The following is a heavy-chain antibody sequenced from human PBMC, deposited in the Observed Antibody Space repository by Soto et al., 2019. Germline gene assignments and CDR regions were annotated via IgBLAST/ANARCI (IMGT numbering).Heavy chain of an antibody. CDR3: ARRSGGSRYGMDV. J-gene: IGHJ6*02. D-gene: IGHD2-15*01. CDR1: GFTFSSYA. V-gene: IGHV3-30-3*01. CDR2: ISYDGSNK. Sequence: LRLSCAASGFTFSSYAMHWVRQAPGKGLEWVAVISYDGSNKYYADSVKGRFTISRDNSKNTLYLQMNSLRAEDTAVYYCARRSGGSRYGMDVWGQGTTVTVS.